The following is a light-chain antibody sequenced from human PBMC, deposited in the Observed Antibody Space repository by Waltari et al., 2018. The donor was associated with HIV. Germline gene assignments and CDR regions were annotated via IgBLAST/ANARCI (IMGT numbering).Light chain of an antibody. Sequence: QSVLTQPPSVSGAPGQRVTIPCTGSSSTIGAGYDVHWYQQLPGTAPKLLIYGNSNRSSGVPDRFSGSKSGTSASLAITGLQAEDEADYYCQSYDSSLSGSVFGGGTKLTVL. CDR2: GNS. V-gene: IGLV1-40*01. CDR3: QSYDSSLSGSV. CDR1: SSTIGAGYD. J-gene: IGLJ2*01.